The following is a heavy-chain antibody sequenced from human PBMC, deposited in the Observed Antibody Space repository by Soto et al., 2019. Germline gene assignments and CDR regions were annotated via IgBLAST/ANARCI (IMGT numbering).Heavy chain of an antibody. D-gene: IGHD3-10*01. CDR1: GYPFTSYY. CDR2: INPSGGST. V-gene: IGHV1-46*01. CDR3: ARDRHYYGSVNWFDP. J-gene: IGHJ5*02. Sequence: GASVKVSCKASGYPFTSYYMHWVRQAPGQGLEWMGIINPSGGSTSYAQKFQGRVTMTRDTSTSTVYMELSSLRSEDTAVYYCARDRHYYGSVNWFDPWGQGTLVTVSS.